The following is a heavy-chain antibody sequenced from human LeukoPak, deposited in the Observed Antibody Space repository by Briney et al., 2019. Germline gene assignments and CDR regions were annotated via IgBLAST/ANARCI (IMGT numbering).Heavy chain of an antibody. CDR2: IYSGGST. Sequence: GGSLRLSCAASGFTVSSNYMSWVRQAPGKGLEWVSVIYSGGSTYYADSVKGRFTISRDNSKNTVFLQMNSLRAEDTAVYYCAKWGDYDVLTGYYVSDYWGQGTLVTVPS. V-gene: IGHV3-53*01. CDR3: AKWGDYDVLTGYYVSDY. CDR1: GFTVSSNY. D-gene: IGHD3-9*01. J-gene: IGHJ4*02.